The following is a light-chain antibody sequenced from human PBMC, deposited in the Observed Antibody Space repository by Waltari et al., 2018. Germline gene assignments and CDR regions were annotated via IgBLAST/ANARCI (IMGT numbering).Light chain of an antibody. V-gene: IGKV1-9*01. J-gene: IGKJ5*01. CDR1: QGIITY. CDR2: ATS. Sequence: DIQLTQSPSFLSASVGDRVTITCRASQGIITYLAWDQQKPGKAPNLLIYATSTLQSWVPSRFSGSGSGTEFTLTISSLQPEDFATYHCQQLYSSPVTFGQGTRLEVK. CDR3: QQLYSSPVT.